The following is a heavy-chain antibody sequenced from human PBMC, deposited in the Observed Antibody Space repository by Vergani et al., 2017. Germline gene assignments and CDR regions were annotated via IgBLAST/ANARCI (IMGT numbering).Heavy chain of an antibody. CDR3: AKDLLISVVVIRMGLAFDI. D-gene: IGHD3-22*01. CDR1: GFTFSSYA. CDR2: ISGSGGST. J-gene: IGHJ3*02. Sequence: EVQLLESGGGLVQPGGSLRLSCAASGFTFSSYAMSWVRQAPGKGLEWVSAISGSGGSTYYADSVKGRFTISRDNSKNTLYLQMNSLRAEDTAVYYCAKDLLISVVVIRMGLAFDIWGKGTMVTVSS. V-gene: IGHV3-23*01.